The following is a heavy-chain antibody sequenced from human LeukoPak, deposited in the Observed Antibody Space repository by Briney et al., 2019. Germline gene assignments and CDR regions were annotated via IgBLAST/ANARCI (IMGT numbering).Heavy chain of an antibody. Sequence: GGSLRLSCAASGFTVTSNYMSWVRQAPGKGLEWVSAISGSGGSTYYADSVKGRFTISRDNSKNTLYLQMNSLRAEDTAVYYCAKDAQQLVYFDYWGQGTLVTVSS. CDR2: ISGSGGST. V-gene: IGHV3-23*01. CDR1: GFTVTSNY. D-gene: IGHD6-13*01. J-gene: IGHJ4*02. CDR3: AKDAQQLVYFDY.